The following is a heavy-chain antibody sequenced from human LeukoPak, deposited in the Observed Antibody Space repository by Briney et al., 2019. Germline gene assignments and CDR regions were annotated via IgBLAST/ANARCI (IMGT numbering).Heavy chain of an antibody. CDR1: GFTFSSYE. Sequence: GGSLRLSCAASGFTFSSYEMNWVRQAPGKGLEWVSYISSSGSTIYYADSVKGRFTISRDNAKNSLYLQMNSLRAEDTAVYYCAIDYGDDDAFGIWGQGTMVTVSS. V-gene: IGHV3-48*03. D-gene: IGHD4-17*01. J-gene: IGHJ3*02. CDR2: ISSSGSTI. CDR3: AIDYGDDDAFGI.